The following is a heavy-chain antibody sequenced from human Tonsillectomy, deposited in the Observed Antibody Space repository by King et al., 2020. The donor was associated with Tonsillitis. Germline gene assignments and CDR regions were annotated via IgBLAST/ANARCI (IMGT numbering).Heavy chain of an antibody. J-gene: IGHJ4*02. CDR3: ARGQGFEADY. V-gene: IGHV3-74*01. CDR1: GFTFSSYW. Sequence: VQLVESGGGLVQPGGSLRLSCAASGFTFSSYWMHWVRQAPGKGLVWVSRINSDGSSTSCAASVKGRFTISRDNAKNTRYLQMNSLGAEDTAVYYCARGQGFEADYWGQGTLVTVSS. CDR2: INSDGSST.